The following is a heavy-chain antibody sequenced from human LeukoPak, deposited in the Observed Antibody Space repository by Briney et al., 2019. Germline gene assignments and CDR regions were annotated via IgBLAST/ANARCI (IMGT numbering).Heavy chain of an antibody. CDR2: TNPNSGAT. J-gene: IGHJ4*02. CDR1: GYTFNGYY. CDR3: ARLSTGVVPAARDY. V-gene: IGHV1-2*02. D-gene: IGHD2-2*01. Sequence: ASVKVSCKASGYTFNGYYMHWVRQAPGQGLERMGWTNPNSGATNYAQRYQPRVTMTRNTSISTAYRELSRLRSDDTAVYYCARLSTGVVPAARDYWGRGTLVTVSS.